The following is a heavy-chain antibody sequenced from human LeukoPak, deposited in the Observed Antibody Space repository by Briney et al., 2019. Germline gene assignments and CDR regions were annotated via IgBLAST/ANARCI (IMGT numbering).Heavy chain of an antibody. J-gene: IGHJ6*03. CDR2: INHSGST. D-gene: IGHD2-2*01. CDR3: ARLWVACCSSTSGDYYYYMDV. V-gene: IGHV4-34*01. CDR1: GGSFSGYY. Sequence: PSETLSLTCAVYGGSFSGYYWSWIRQPPGKGLEWIGEINHSGSTNYNPSLKSRVTISVDTSKNQFSLKLSSVTAADTAVYYCARLWVACCSSTSGDYYYYMDVWGKGTTVTISS.